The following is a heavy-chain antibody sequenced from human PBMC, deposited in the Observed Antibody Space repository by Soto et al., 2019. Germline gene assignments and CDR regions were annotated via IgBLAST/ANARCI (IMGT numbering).Heavy chain of an antibody. CDR2: INHSGST. CDR3: ARSTDYFDY. V-gene: IGHV4-34*01. Sequence: SETLSLTCAVYGGSFSGYYWSWIRQPPGKGLEWIGEINHSGSTNYNPSLKSRVTISVDTSKNQFSLKLSSVTAADTAVYYCARSTDYFDYWGQGTLVTVSS. J-gene: IGHJ4*02. CDR1: GGSFSGYY.